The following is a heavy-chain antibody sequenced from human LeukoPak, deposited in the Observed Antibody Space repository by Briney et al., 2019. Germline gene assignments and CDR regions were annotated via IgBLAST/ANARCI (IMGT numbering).Heavy chain of an antibody. CDR2: INHSGST. Sequence: SETLSLTCTVSGGSISSYYWSWIRQPPGKGLEWIGEINHSGSTNYNPSLKSRVTISVDTSKNQFSLKLSSVTAADTAVYYCARQDSSSWYISGYWGQGTLVTVSS. V-gene: IGHV4-34*01. CDR1: GGSISSYY. J-gene: IGHJ4*02. D-gene: IGHD6-13*01. CDR3: ARQDSSSWYISGY.